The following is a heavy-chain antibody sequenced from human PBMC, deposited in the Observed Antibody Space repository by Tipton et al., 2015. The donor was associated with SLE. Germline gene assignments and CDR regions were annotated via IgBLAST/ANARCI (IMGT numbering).Heavy chain of an antibody. CDR1: GFSFSDYA. CDR2: ISFDGSDT. V-gene: IGHV3-30*04. D-gene: IGHD4-17*01. J-gene: IGHJ5*02. CDR3: ARTVTTGSGWFDP. Sequence: RSLRLSCAASGFSFSDYAMFWVRQAPGKGLEWVADISFDGSDTYYADSVKGRFTISRDNSKNTLYLQMNSLRAEDTAVYYCARTVTTGSGWFDPWGQGTLVTVSS.